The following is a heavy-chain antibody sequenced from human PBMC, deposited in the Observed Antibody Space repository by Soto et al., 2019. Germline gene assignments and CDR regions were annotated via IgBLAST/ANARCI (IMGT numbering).Heavy chain of an antibody. CDR1: GFPFSSYA. Sequence: QVQLVESGGGVVLPGRSLRLSCAASGFPFSSYAMHWVRQAPGKGLEWVAFIWHDGSNKYYADPVKGRFTISRDNSKNTLYLQMSSLRAEDTAVYYCVRDYYGSGTRPSFDYWGQGILVTVSS. V-gene: IGHV3-33*01. D-gene: IGHD3-10*01. J-gene: IGHJ4*02. CDR2: IWHDGSNK. CDR3: VRDYYGSGTRPSFDY.